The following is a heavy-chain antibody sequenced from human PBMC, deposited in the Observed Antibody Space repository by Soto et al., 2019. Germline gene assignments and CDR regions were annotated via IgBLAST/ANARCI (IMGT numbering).Heavy chain of an antibody. D-gene: IGHD3-22*01. CDR3: ARGVDYYDSSGYLSDAFDI. Sequence: SVKVSCKASGGTFSSYAISWVRQAPGQGLEWMGGIIPIFGTANYAQKFQGRVTITADESTSTAYMELSSLRSEDTAVYYCARGVDYYDSSGYLSDAFDIWGQGTMVTVS. CDR1: GGTFSSYA. V-gene: IGHV1-69*13. J-gene: IGHJ3*02. CDR2: IIPIFGTA.